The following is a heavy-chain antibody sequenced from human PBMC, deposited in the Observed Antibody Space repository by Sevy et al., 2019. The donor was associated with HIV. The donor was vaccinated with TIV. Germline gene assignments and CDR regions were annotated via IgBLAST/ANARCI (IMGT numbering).Heavy chain of an antibody. CDR1: GFTFSSYW. D-gene: IGHD3-22*01. Sequence: GGSLRLSCAASGFTFSSYWMHWVRQAPGKGLVWVSRINSDGSSTSYADSVKGRFTISRDNPKNTLYLQMNSLRAEDTAVYYCARDSSGYLGAYWYFDLWGRRTLVTASS. CDR2: INSDGSST. J-gene: IGHJ2*01. V-gene: IGHV3-74*01. CDR3: ARDSSGYLGAYWYFDL.